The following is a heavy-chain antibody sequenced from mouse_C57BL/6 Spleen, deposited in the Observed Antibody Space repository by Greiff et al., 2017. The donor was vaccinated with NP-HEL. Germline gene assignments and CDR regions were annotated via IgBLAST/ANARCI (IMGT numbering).Heavy chain of an antibody. CDR3: ARSGTTVVASFDY. D-gene: IGHD1-1*01. J-gene: IGHJ2*01. Sequence: VQLQQSGAELVKPGASVKISCKASGYAFSSYWMNWVKQRPGKGLEWIGQIYPGDGDTNYNGKFKGKATLTADKSSSTAYMQLSSLTSEDSAVYFCARSGTTVVASFDYWGQGTTLTVSS. CDR2: IYPGDGDT. CDR1: GYAFSSYW. V-gene: IGHV1-80*01.